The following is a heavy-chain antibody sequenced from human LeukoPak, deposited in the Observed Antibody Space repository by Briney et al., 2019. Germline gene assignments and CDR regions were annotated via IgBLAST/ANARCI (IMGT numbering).Heavy chain of an antibody. V-gene: IGHV1-2*02. CDR2: INPNSGGT. Sequence: ASVKVSCKASGYTFTGYYMHWVRQAPGQGLEWMGWINPNSGGTNYAQKFQDRVTMTRDTSISTAYMELSSLRADDTAVYYCASLHDIVIIPDATIDYCGQGTLVTVSS. CDR3: ASLHDIVIIPDATIDY. D-gene: IGHD2-2*01. CDR1: GYTFTGYY. J-gene: IGHJ4*02.